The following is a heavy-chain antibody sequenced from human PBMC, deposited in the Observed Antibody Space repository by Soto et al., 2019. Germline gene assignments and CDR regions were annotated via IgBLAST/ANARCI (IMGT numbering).Heavy chain of an antibody. D-gene: IGHD4-4*01. CDR2: ISSSSSYI. V-gene: IGHV3-21*01. CDR3: ARGPGRAYSNSVDY. J-gene: IGHJ4*02. Sequence: EVQLVESGGGLVKPGGSLRLSCAASGFTFSSYSMNWVRQAPGTGLEWVSSISSSSSYIYYADSVKGRFTISRDNAKNSLYLQMNILRAEDTAVYYCARGPGRAYSNSVDYWGQGTLVTVSS. CDR1: GFTFSSYS.